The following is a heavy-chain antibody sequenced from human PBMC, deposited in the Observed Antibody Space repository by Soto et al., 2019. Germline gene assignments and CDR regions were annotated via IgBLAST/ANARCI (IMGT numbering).Heavy chain of an antibody. J-gene: IGHJ6*02. CDR2: INHSGSN. Sequence: SETLSLTCAVYGGSFSGYYWIWIRQPPGKGLEWIGEINHSGSNNYNPSLKSRVTISVDTSKNQFSLKLSSVTAAATAVYYCARCAHPTVRRRAMEGWGQGTTGTVSS. D-gene: IGHD4-4*01. CDR1: GGSFSGYY. CDR3: ARCAHPTVRRRAMEG. V-gene: IGHV4-34*01.